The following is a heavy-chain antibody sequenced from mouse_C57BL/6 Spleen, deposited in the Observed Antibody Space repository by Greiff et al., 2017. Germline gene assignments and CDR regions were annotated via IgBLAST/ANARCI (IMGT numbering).Heavy chain of an antibody. CDR1: GYTFTDYY. CDR3: AITTVVATRAMDY. J-gene: IGHJ4*01. V-gene: IGHV1-19*01. D-gene: IGHD1-1*01. CDR2: INPYNGGT. Sequence: EVQLQQSGPVLVKPGASVKMSCKASGYTFTDYYMNWVKQSHGKSLEWIGVINPYNGGTSYNQKFKGKATLTVDKSSSTAYMELNSLTSEDSAVYYCAITTVVATRAMDYWGQGTSVTVSS.